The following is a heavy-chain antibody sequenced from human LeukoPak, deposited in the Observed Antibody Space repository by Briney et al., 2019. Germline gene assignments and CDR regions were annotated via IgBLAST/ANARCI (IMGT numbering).Heavy chain of an antibody. CDR1: VYTFSSYA. Sequence: ASVKVSCKPSVYTFSSYAINWVRQAPGQGLEWMGWISTNFGNPTYTQGFTGGFFLSLETSVSTAYLWIRSLKAGDTALYYWARITGDGLDLWGQGTMVTVSS. CDR2: ISTNFGNP. J-gene: IGHJ3*01. CDR3: ARITGDGLDL. D-gene: IGHD7-27*01. V-gene: IGHV7-4-1*02.